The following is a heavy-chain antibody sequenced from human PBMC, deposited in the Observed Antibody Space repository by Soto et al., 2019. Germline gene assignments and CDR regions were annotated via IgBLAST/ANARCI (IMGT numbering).Heavy chain of an antibody. D-gene: IGHD1-26*01. CDR2: ISGSGDST. J-gene: IGHJ4*02. Sequence: EVQLLESGGGLVQPGGSLRLSCAASGFTFSSYAMGWVRQAPRKGLKWVSAISGSGDSTYYADSVKGRFTISRDNSKNTLYLQMNSLRSEDTAVYYCARRVSGSYYDYWGQGTLVTVSS. V-gene: IGHV3-23*01. CDR1: GFTFSSYA. CDR3: ARRVSGSYYDY.